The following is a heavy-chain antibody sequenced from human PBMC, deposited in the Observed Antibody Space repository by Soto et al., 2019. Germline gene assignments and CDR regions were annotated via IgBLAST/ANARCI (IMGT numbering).Heavy chain of an antibody. CDR1: GGKIIGGCGS. CDR3: ATYRKFFQI. J-gene: IGHJ3*02. CDR2: IYNSGST. Sequence: PSVTMCVTSAVAGGKIIGGCGSWSWIRQPPGKGLEWIGFIYNSGSTYYNSSLKSRVTISVDRSKNHFFLNLTSVTAADTAVYYCATYRKFFQIWGQGTKVTVSS. V-gene: IGHV4-30-2*01.